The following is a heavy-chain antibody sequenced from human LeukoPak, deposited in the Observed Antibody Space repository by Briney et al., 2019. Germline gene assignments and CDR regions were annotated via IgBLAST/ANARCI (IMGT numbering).Heavy chain of an antibody. CDR3: AKEPGIETWFTFDY. CDR1: GFTFSNHA. D-gene: IGHD1-1*01. J-gene: IGHJ4*02. CDR2: INGRGDRT. V-gene: IGHV3-23*01. Sequence: GGSLRLSCAASGFTFSNHALSWVRQAPGKGPEYVSSINGRGDRTHYADSVKGRFTISRDNSKNTLYLQMNSLRAEETATYYCAKEPGIETWFTFDYWGQGILVTVSS.